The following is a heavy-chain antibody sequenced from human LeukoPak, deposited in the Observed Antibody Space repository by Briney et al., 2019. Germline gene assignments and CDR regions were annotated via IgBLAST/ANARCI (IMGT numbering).Heavy chain of an antibody. CDR3: ARDQEAFDY. V-gene: IGHV1-46*01. Sequence: RASVKVSCKASGYSFTSNYIHWVRQAPGQGLEWMGMIYPSDGSTSYAQKFQGRVTATRDTSTSTVHMELSGLRSEDTAVYYCARDQEAFDYWGQGTLVTVSS. J-gene: IGHJ4*02. CDR2: IYPSDGST. CDR1: GYSFTSNY.